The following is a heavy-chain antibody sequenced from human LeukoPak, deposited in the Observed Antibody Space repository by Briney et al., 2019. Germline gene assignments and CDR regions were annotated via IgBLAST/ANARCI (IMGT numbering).Heavy chain of an antibody. CDR3: ARVRMTTVTSPGYYYGMDV. Sequence: SETLSLTCTVSGGSISSYYWSWIRQPAGKGLEWIGRIYTSGSTNYNPSLKSRVTISVDTSKNQFSLKLSSVTAADTAVYYCARVRMTTVTSPGYYYGMDVWGQGTTVTVSS. V-gene: IGHV4-4*07. J-gene: IGHJ6*02. D-gene: IGHD4-17*01. CDR2: IYTSGST. CDR1: GGSISSYY.